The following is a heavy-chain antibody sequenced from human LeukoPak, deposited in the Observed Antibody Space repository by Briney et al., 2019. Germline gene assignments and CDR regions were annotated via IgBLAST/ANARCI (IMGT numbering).Heavy chain of an antibody. CDR2: ISYDGSNK. CDR3: ARSLVVISPYYFDY. V-gene: IGHV3-30*03. D-gene: IGHD3-22*01. J-gene: IGHJ4*02. Sequence: GGSLRLSCAASGFTFSSYGMHWVRQAPGKGLEWVAVISYDGSNKYYADSVKGRFTISRDNSKNTLYLQMNSLRAEDTAVYYCARSLVVISPYYFDYWGQGTLVTVSS. CDR1: GFTFSSYG.